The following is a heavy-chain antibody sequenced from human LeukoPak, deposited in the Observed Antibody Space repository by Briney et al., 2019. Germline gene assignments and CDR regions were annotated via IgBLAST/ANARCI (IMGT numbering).Heavy chain of an antibody. Sequence: PGGSLRLSCAASGFTFDDYAMHWVRQAPGKGLEWVSLISGDGGSTYYADSVKGRFTISRDNPKNTLYLQMNSLRVEDTAVYYCAREPYYYDSSGYYLDYWGQGTLVTVSS. CDR2: ISGDGGST. D-gene: IGHD3-22*01. CDR1: GFTFDDYA. V-gene: IGHV3-43*02. CDR3: AREPYYYDSSGYYLDY. J-gene: IGHJ4*02.